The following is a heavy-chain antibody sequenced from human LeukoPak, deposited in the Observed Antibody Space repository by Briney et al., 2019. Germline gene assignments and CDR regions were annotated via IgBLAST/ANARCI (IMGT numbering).Heavy chain of an antibody. D-gene: IGHD3-10*01. CDR1: GFTFSSYA. CDR2: ISGNGDTT. CDR3: AKDPVYYVSGRFDI. Sequence: PGGSLRLSCAASGFTFSSYAMSSARQAPGNGLEWVSTISGNGDTTSYRDSVKGRFTISRDKSKTTLYLQMNSLRAEDTAVYYCAKDPVYYVSGRFDIWGQGTMVTVSS. V-gene: IGHV3-23*01. J-gene: IGHJ3*02.